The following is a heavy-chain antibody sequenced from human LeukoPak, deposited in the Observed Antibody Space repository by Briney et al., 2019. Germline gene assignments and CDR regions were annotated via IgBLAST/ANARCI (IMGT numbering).Heavy chain of an antibody. D-gene: IGHD5-24*01. CDR3: ARSGYNYANWFDP. CDR2: IYHSGST. J-gene: IGHJ5*02. Sequence: SETLSLTCTVSGGSISSGGYYWSWIRQPPGKGLEWIGSIYHSGSTYYNPSLKSRVTISIDTSKNQFSLKLSSVTAADTAVYYCARSGYNYANWFDPWGQGTLVTVSS. CDR1: GGSISSGGYY. V-gene: IGHV4-39*07.